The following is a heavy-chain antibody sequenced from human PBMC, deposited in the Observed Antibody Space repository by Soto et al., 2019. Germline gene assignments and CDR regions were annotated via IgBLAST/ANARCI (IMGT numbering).Heavy chain of an antibody. CDR2: IWYDGNTK. CDR3: ARPLVAPVAGPYYYGMDA. D-gene: IGHD6-19*01. Sequence: QIQLVESGGGVVQPGRSLRLSCTASGFTFNSYGFNWVRQAPGKGLEWVAVIWYDGNTKYYADSVKGRFTISRDNLRSTVYLQMNSLTAEDTAVYYCARPLVAPVAGPYYYGMDAWGQGTTVTVSS. CDR1: GFTFNSYG. V-gene: IGHV3-33*01. J-gene: IGHJ6*02.